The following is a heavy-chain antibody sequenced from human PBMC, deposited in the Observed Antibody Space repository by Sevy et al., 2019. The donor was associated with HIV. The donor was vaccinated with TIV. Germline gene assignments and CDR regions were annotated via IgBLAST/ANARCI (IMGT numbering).Heavy chain of an antibody. CDR1: GFTFSSYA. CDR2: IGGSAGST. CDR3: ARRGESQRDLDY. D-gene: IGHD3-16*01. J-gene: IGHJ4*02. V-gene: IGHV3-23*01. Sequence: GGSLRLSCAASGFTFSSYAMNWVRQAPGKGLQCVSGIGGSAGSTYYADSVKGRFSISRDNSKNTLYLLMDNLRAEDTAVYYCARRGESQRDLDYWGQGTLVTVSS.